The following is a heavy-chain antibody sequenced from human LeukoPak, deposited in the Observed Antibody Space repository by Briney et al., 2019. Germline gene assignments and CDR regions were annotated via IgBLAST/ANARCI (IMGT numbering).Heavy chain of an antibody. J-gene: IGHJ3*02. CDR1: GGSMSSSTYY. Sequence: SETLSLTCSVSGGSMSSSTYYWNWIRQHPGKGLEWIGYIYYSGSTYYNPSLKSRVTISVDTSKSQFSLKLSSVTAADTAVYYCARVVSAYYDFWSGYYRGAFDIWGQGTMVTVSS. V-gene: IGHV4-31*03. CDR3: ARVVSAYYDFWSGYYRGAFDI. D-gene: IGHD3-3*01. CDR2: IYYSGST.